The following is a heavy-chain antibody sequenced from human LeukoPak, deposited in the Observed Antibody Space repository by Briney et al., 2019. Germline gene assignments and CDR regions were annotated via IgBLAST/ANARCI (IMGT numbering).Heavy chain of an antibody. J-gene: IGHJ4*02. Sequence: PSETLSLTCAVYGGSFSGYYWSWIRQPPGKGLEWIGEINHSGSTNYNPSLKSRVTISVDTSKNQFSLKLSSVTAADTAVYYCARHVGRKRWLLDYWGQGTLVTVSS. D-gene: IGHD5-24*01. CDR2: INHSGST. V-gene: IGHV4-34*01. CDR3: ARHVGRKRWLLDY. CDR1: GGSFSGYY.